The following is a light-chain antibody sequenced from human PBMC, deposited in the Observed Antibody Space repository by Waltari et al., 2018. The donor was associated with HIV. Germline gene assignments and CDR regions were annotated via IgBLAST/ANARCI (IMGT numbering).Light chain of an antibody. Sequence: QSALTQPASVSGSPGQSITIPCTGTSSDVGSYNLVSWYQQYPGKVPKLMIYEVTKRPSGVSNRFSGSKSGNTASLTISGHQAEDEADYYCCSYAGSRTYVFGTGTKVPVL. CDR2: EVT. CDR3: CSYAGSRTYV. CDR1: SSDVGSYNL. V-gene: IGLV2-23*02. J-gene: IGLJ1*01.